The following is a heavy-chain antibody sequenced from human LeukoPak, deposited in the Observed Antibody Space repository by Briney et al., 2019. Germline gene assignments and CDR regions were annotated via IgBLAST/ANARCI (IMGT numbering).Heavy chain of an antibody. V-gene: IGHV3-21*01. CDR1: GFTFSSYS. CDR2: ISSSSSYI. D-gene: IGHD3-3*01. CDR3: ARDRSPCDFWSGYYGCSWFDP. Sequence: GGSLRLSCAASGFTFSSYSMNWVRQAPGKGLEWVSSISSSSSYIYYADSVKGRFTISRDNAKNSLYLQMNSLRAEDTAVYYCARDRSPCDFWSGYYGCSWFDPWGQGTLVTVFS. J-gene: IGHJ5*02.